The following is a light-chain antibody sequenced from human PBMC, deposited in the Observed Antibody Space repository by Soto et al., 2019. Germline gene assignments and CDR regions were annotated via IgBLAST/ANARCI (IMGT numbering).Light chain of an antibody. Sequence: ESVLTQSPATLSLSPGERATLSCRASPSVSNSLAWYQHKPGQAPRLLIYDASNRATGVPTRFSGSGSGTDFTLTISSLEPEDFAVYYCQQYYSTPHTFGQGTKLEIK. CDR1: PSVSNS. V-gene: IGKV3-11*01. CDR2: DAS. CDR3: QQYYSTPHT. J-gene: IGKJ2*01.